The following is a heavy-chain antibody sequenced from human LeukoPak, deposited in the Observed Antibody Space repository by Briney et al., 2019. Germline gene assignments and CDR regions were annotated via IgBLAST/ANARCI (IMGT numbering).Heavy chain of an antibody. CDR2: IYPGDSDT. D-gene: IGHD3-10*01. J-gene: IGHJ3*02. CDR1: GFRFTSYW. Sequence: GESLKISCKGSGFRFTSYWIAWVRQMPGKGLEWMGIIYPGDSDTRHSPSFQGQVTISADKSISTAYLQWSSLKASDTAMYYCARPISPMAYRGACDIWGQGTMVTVSS. CDR3: ARPISPMAYRGACDI. V-gene: IGHV5-51*01.